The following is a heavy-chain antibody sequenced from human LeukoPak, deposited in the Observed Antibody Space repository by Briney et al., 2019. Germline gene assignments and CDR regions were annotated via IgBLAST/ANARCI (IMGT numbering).Heavy chain of an antibody. Sequence: KAGGSLRLSCAASGFTFSDYYMSWIRQAPGKGLEWVSYISSSGSTIYYADSVKGRFTISRDNAKNSLYLQMNSLRAEDTAVYYCARSEEMATIWVAFDIWGQGTMVTVSS. CDR1: GFTFSDYY. CDR3: ARSEEMATIWVAFDI. CDR2: ISSSGSTI. J-gene: IGHJ3*02. D-gene: IGHD5-24*01. V-gene: IGHV3-11*04.